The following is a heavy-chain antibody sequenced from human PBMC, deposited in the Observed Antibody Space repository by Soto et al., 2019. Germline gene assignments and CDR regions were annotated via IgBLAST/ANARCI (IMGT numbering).Heavy chain of an antibody. CDR1: GFTFSSYA. D-gene: IGHD3-10*01. CDR3: AKDWTYYYGSGSYDY. J-gene: IGHJ4*02. V-gene: IGHV3-23*01. CDR2: ISGSGGST. Sequence: GGSLRLSCAASGFTFSSYAMSWVRQAPGKGLEWVSAISGSGGSTYYPDSVKGRFTISRDNSKNTLYLQMNSLRAEDTAVYYCAKDWTYYYGSGSYDYWGQGTLVTVS.